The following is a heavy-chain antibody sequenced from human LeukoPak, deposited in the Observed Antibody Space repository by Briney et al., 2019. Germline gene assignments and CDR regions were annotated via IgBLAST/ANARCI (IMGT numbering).Heavy chain of an antibody. Sequence: GGSLRLSCAASGFTFSSYAMHWVRQAPGKRLEWVAVISYDVGKKYYADSVKGRFTISRDNSKNTLYLQMNSLRAEDTAVYYCAKDDYYDTSGYRDWGQGTLVTVSS. J-gene: IGHJ4*02. V-gene: IGHV3-30*04. CDR3: AKDDYYDTSGYRD. CDR2: ISYDVGKK. CDR1: GFTFSSYA. D-gene: IGHD3-22*01.